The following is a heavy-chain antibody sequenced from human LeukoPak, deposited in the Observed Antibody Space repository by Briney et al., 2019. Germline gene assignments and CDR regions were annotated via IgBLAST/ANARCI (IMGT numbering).Heavy chain of an antibody. D-gene: IGHD1-1*01. CDR2: IYDSGST. Sequence: SETLSLTCTVSGGSISSSSYYWGWIRQPPGKGLEWIGSIYDSGSTYYNPSLKSRVTISVDTSKNQFSLKLSSVTAADTAVYYCASIRGWNDNAVHYWGQGTLVTVSS. CDR1: GGSISSSSYY. CDR3: ASIRGWNDNAVHY. J-gene: IGHJ4*02. V-gene: IGHV4-39*07.